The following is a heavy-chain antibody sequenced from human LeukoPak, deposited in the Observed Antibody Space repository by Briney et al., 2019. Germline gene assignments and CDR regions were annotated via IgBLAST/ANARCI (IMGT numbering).Heavy chain of an antibody. Sequence: GASVKVSCKVSGYTLTELSMHWVRQAPGKGREWMGGFDPEDGETIYAQKFQGRVTMTEDTSTDTAYMELSSLRSEDTAVYYCATDAYDSSGYYYNVYWGQGTLVTVSS. CDR2: FDPEDGET. D-gene: IGHD3-22*01. CDR3: ATDAYDSSGYYYNVY. CDR1: GYTLTELS. V-gene: IGHV1-24*01. J-gene: IGHJ4*02.